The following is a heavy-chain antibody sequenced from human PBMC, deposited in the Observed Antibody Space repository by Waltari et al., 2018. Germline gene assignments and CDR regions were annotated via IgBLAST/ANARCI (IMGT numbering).Heavy chain of an antibody. J-gene: IGHJ4*02. CDR1: GFTFSDYW. Sequence: EVQLVESGGGLVQPGGSLRLSCPASGFTFSDYWMGGVRQAQGKGLEWVATIKPDGSDKYNVDSVKGRFTISRDNAKNSLYLQMNSLRAGDTAVYYCARGSYYWVYWGQGTLVTVSS. D-gene: IGHD6-19*01. CDR3: ARGSYYWVY. CDR2: IKPDGSDK. V-gene: IGHV3-7*04.